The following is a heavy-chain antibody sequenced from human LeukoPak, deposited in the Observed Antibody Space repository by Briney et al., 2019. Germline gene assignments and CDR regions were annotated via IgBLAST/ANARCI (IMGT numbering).Heavy chain of an antibody. CDR1: GFTFSSYA. V-gene: IGHV3-30-3*01. D-gene: IGHD1-14*01. Sequence: GGSLRLSCAASGFTFSSYAMHWVRQAPGKGPQWVAFISYDGNNIHYADSVKGRFTISRDNSKNTLYLQMNSLRLEDTAVFYCARDQPEHYLPSDYWGQGTLVTVSS. J-gene: IGHJ4*02. CDR3: ARDQPEHYLPSDY. CDR2: ISYDGNNI.